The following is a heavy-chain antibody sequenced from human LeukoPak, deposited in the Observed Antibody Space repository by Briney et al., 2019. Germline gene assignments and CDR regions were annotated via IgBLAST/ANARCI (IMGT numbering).Heavy chain of an antibody. CDR1: GYSFTSYW. V-gene: IGHV5-51*01. CDR3: ARAYYDYVWGSYPPAFDY. D-gene: IGHD3-16*01. Sequence: GESLKISCKGSGYSFTSYWIGWVRQMPGKGLEWMGIIYPGDSDTRYSPSFQGQVTISADKSISTAYLQWSSLKASDTAMYYCARAYYDYVWGSYPPAFDYWGQGTLVTVSS. J-gene: IGHJ4*02. CDR2: IYPGDSDT.